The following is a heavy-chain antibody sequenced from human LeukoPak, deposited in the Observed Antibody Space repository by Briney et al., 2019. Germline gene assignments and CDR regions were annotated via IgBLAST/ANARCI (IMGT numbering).Heavy chain of an antibody. V-gene: IGHV3-23*01. CDR1: GFTFSSYA. CDR2: ISGSGGST. D-gene: IGHD3-22*01. CDR3: ARDTWVWYYDSSGYYDY. J-gene: IGHJ4*02. Sequence: GGSLRLSCAASGFTFSSYAMSWVRQAPGMGLEWVSAISGSGGSTYYADSVKGRFTISRDNSKNTLYLQMNSLRAEDTAVYYCARDTWVWYYDSSGYYDYWGQGTLVTVSS.